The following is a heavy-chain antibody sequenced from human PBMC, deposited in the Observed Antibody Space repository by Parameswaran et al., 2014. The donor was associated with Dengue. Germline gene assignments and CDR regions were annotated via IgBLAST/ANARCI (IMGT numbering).Heavy chain of an antibody. Sequence: WVRQAPGQGLEWMGRVDPEDGEIIYAEKFQGRVTITADTSTDKAYMVLSSLRSEDTAVYYCATRGTVAEIFDYWGQGTLVTVSS. V-gene: IGHV1-69-2*01. J-gene: IGHJ4*02. CDR3: ATRGTVAEIFDY. D-gene: IGHD6-19*01. CDR2: VDPEDGEI.